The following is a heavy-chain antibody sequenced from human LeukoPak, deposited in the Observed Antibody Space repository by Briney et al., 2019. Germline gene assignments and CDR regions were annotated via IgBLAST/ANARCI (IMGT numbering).Heavy chain of an antibody. CDR2: ISAYNGNT. D-gene: IGHD1-1*01. CDR3: ARDLHTRTRHYYYGMDV. Sequence: ASVKVSCKAFGYTFTSYGISWVRQAPGQGLEWMGWISAYNGNTNYAQKLQGRVTMTTDTSTSTAYMELRSLRSDDTAVYYCARDLHTRTRHYYYGMDVWGQGTTVTVSS. V-gene: IGHV1-18*01. J-gene: IGHJ6*02. CDR1: GYTFTSYG.